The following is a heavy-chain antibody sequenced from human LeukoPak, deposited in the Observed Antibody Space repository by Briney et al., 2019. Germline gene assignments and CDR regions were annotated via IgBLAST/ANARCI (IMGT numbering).Heavy chain of an antibody. Sequence: ASVKVSCKVSGYTLTELSMHWVRQAPGKGLEWMGGFDPEDGETIYAQKFQGRVTMTEDTSTDTAYMELSSLRSEDTAVYYYATSVGVVIIVDAFDIWGQGTMVTVSS. J-gene: IGHJ3*02. CDR2: FDPEDGET. D-gene: IGHD3-3*01. CDR3: ATSVGVVIIVDAFDI. CDR1: GYTLTELS. V-gene: IGHV1-24*01.